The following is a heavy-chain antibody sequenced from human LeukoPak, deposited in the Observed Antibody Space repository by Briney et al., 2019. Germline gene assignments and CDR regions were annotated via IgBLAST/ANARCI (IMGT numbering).Heavy chain of an antibody. CDR3: ARFHYYDSSGYYPLFDY. CDR2: IYYSGST. Sequence: PSETLSLTCTVSGGSISSYYWSWIRQPPGKGLEWIGYIYYSGSTSYNPSLKSRVTISIDTSKNQFSLKLSSVTAADTAVYYCARFHYYDSSGYYPLFDYWGQGTLVTVSS. J-gene: IGHJ4*02. D-gene: IGHD3-22*01. CDR1: GGSISSYY. V-gene: IGHV4-59*01.